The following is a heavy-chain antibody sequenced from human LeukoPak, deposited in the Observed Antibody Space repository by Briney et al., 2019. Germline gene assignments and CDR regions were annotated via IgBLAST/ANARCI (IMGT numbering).Heavy chain of an antibody. CDR1: GFTFSSYW. V-gene: IGHV3-7*01. D-gene: IGHD3-22*01. CDR2: IRQDGSEK. Sequence: GGSLRLSCAASGFTFSSYWMSWVRQAPGKGLEWVANIRQDGSEKYYVDSVKGRFTISRDNAKNSLYLQMNSLRAEDTAVYYCARGLRGDYYDSSGYYDYWGQGTLVTVSS. CDR3: ARGLRGDYYDSSGYYDY. J-gene: IGHJ4*02.